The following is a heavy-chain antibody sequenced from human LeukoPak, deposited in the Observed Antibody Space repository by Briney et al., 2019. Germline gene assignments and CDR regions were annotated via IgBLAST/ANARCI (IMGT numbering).Heavy chain of an antibody. J-gene: IGHJ4*02. V-gene: IGHV3-30*02. Sequence: GGSLRLSCAASGFIFSTFGMHWVRQAPGKGLEWVAFIRSDGSDKSYAGSVMGRFTISRDNSKNTLYLQMNTLRAEDTTLYYCGEYDSSSDYWGQGTLGTVSS. D-gene: IGHD3-22*01. CDR3: GEYDSSSDY. CDR2: IRSDGSDK. CDR1: GFIFSTFG.